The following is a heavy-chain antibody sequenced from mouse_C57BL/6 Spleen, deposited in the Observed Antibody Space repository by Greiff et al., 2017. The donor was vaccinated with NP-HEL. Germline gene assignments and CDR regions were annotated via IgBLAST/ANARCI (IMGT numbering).Heavy chain of an antibody. Sequence: QVHVKQSGPGLVQPSQSLSITCTVSGFSLTSYGVHWVRQSPGKGLEWLGVIWRGGSTDYNAAFMSRLSITKDNSKSQVFFKMNSLQADDTAIYYCAKIYGNYGYWYFDVWGTGTTVTVSS. J-gene: IGHJ1*03. CDR3: AKIYGNYGYWYFDV. D-gene: IGHD2-1*01. V-gene: IGHV2-5*01. CDR1: GFSLTSYG. CDR2: IWRGGST.